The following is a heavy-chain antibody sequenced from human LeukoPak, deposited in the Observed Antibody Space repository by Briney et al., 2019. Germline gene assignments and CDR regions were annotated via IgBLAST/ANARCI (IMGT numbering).Heavy chain of an antibody. CDR3: ARDGMITFGGDQYYFDY. J-gene: IGHJ4*02. Sequence: ASVKVSCKASGYTFTSYGISWVRQAPGQGLEWMGWISAYNGNTNYAHKLQDRVTMTTDTSTSTAYMELRSLRSDDTAVYYCARDGMITFGGDQYYFDYWGQGTLVTVSS. CDR2: ISAYNGNT. CDR1: GYTFTSYG. D-gene: IGHD3-16*01. V-gene: IGHV1-18*01.